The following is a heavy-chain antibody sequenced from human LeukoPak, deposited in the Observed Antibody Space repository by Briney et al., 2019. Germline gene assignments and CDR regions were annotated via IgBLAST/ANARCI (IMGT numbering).Heavy chain of an antibody. J-gene: IGHJ4*02. V-gene: IGHV3-33*01. Sequence: PGGSLRLSCAASGFTFSSYGMHWVRQAPGKGLEWVAVIWYDGGNKYYADSVKGRFTISRDNSKNTLYLQMNSLRAEDTAVYYCARSIAAAAPFDYWGQGTLVTVSS. CDR3: ARSIAAAAPFDY. CDR1: GFTFSSYG. D-gene: IGHD6-13*01. CDR2: IWYDGGNK.